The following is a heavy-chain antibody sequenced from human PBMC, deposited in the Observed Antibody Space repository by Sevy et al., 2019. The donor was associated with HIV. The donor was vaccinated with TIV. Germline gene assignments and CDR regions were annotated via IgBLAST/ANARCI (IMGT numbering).Heavy chain of an antibody. J-gene: IGHJ1*01. Sequence: GGSLRLSCTVSGFIFSNFAMHWVRQAPGKGLEWVAVTSYDGSPKYYADSVKGRFTAARDNSRNILSLEMNSLSRDDTAVYYCARGENDDEFFQYWGQGTLVTVSS. CDR2: TSYDGSPK. D-gene: IGHD1-26*01. CDR3: ARGENDDEFFQY. CDR1: GFIFSNFA. V-gene: IGHV3-30*04.